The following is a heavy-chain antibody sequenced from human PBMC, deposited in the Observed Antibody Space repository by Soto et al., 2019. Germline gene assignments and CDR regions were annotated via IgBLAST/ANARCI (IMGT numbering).Heavy chain of an antibody. D-gene: IGHD6-13*01. Sequence: ESGGGVVQPGRSLRLSCAASGFTFSSYAMHWVRQAPGKGLEWVAVISYDGSNKYYADSVKGRFTISRDNSKNTLYLQMNSLRAEDTAVYYCARRQRYSSSWRNYYYGMDVW. CDR2: ISYDGSNK. V-gene: IGHV3-30-3*01. CDR1: GFTFSSYA. J-gene: IGHJ6*01. CDR3: ARRQRYSSSWRNYYYGMDV.